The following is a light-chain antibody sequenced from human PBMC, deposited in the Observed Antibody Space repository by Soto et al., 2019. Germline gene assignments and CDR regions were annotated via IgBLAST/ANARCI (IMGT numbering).Light chain of an antibody. CDR1: QSISSW. J-gene: IGKJ1*01. Sequence: DVQMTQSPSTLSASVGDRVTITCRASQSISSWLAWYQQKPGKAPKLLIYKASTLESGVPSNFSGSGSGTESTLTISSLQPEDFATYYCQQYNSYPWTFGQGTKVDI. V-gene: IGKV1-5*03. CDR3: QQYNSYPWT. CDR2: KAS.